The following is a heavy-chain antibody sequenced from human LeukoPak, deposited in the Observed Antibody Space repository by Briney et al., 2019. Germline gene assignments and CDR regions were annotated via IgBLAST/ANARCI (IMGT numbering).Heavy chain of an antibody. CDR3: ARGGSSWAVETDYYYMDV. D-gene: IGHD6-13*01. V-gene: IGHV1-69*13. J-gene: IGHJ6*03. CDR2: IIPIFGTA. Sequence: SVKVSCKASGGTFSSYAISWVRQAPGQGLEWMGGIIPIFGTANYAQKFQGRVTITADESTSTAYMELSSLRSEDTAVYYCARGGSSWAVETDYYYMDVWGKGITVTISS. CDR1: GGTFSSYA.